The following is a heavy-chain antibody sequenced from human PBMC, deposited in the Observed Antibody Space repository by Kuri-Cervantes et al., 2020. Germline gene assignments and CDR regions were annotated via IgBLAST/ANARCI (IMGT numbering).Heavy chain of an antibody. D-gene: IGHD6-13*01. CDR2: IYPGDSDT. Sequence: KVSCKGSGYSFTSYWIGWVRQMPGKGLEWMGIIYPGDSDTRYSPSFQGQVTISADKSISTAYLQWSSLKASDTVMYYCARMFKQQVVLGAYWGQGTLVTVSS. J-gene: IGHJ4*02. CDR3: ARMFKQQVVLGAY. V-gene: IGHV5-51*01. CDR1: GYSFTSYW.